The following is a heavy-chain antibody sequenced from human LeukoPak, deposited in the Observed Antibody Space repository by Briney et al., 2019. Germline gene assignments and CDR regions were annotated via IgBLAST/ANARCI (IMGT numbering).Heavy chain of an antibody. Sequence: GGSLRLSCVASGFSVSTFDMYWVRQAAGGGLEWVAAVGTNHDTLYLGSVKGRFTISRENTKNSLSLEMSYLTVEDTAVYYCTREWRGIASHYSGMDVWGQGTAVTVSS. CDR1: GFSVSTFD. J-gene: IGHJ6*02. V-gene: IGHV3-13*01. CDR3: TREWRGIASHYSGMDV. D-gene: IGHD3-16*02. CDR2: VGTNHDT.